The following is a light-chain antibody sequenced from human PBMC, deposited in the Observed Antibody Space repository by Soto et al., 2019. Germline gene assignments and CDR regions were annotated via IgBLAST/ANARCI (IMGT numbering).Light chain of an antibody. CDR3: SSFTNTDTLV. CDR1: NSDVGFYNY. Sequence: QSALTQPAAVSGSPGQSITISCTGTNSDVGFYNYVSWYQQNPGKAPKLMIYEVRNRPSGVSNRFSGSKSGNTASLTISGLQAEDEADYYCSSFTNTDTLVFGTGTKLTVL. V-gene: IGLV2-14*01. J-gene: IGLJ1*01. CDR2: EVR.